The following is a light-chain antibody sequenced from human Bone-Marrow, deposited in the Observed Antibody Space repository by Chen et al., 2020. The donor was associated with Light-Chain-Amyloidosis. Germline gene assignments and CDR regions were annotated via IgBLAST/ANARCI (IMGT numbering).Light chain of an antibody. J-gene: IGLJ1*01. CDR3: SSYTITNTLV. Sequence: QSALTQPASVSGSPGQSLTISCTGTSSDVGGANHVSWYQQHPDKAPKLMIYEVTNRPSWVPDRFSGSKSDNTASLTISGLQTEDEADYFCSSYTITNTLVFGSGTRVTVL. V-gene: IGLV2-14*01. CDR2: EVT. CDR1: SSDVGGANH.